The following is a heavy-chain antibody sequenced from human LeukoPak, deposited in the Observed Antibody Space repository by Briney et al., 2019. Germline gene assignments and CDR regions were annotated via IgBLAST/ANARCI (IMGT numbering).Heavy chain of an antibody. Sequence: PGGSLRLSCAASGFTFSSYWMSWVRQAPGKGLEWVANIKQDGREKYYVDSVKGRFTISRDNAKTSLYLQMNSLRAEDTAVYYCASGPDIVAMWGAFDIWGQGTMVTVSS. CDR1: GFTFSSYW. J-gene: IGHJ3*02. CDR2: IKQDGREK. CDR3: ASGPDIVAMWGAFDI. V-gene: IGHV3-7*01. D-gene: IGHD5-12*01.